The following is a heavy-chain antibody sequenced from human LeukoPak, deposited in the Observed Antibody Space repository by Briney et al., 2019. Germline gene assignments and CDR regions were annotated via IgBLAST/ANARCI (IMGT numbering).Heavy chain of an antibody. CDR1: GFTFSSYD. V-gene: IGHV3-23*01. Sequence: GGSLRLSCAASGFTFSSYDMSWVRQAPGKGLECVSGISGSGGSTYYADSVKGRFTISRDNSKNTLYLQMNSLRAEDTAVYYCAKDLGRGSGWYGHGTWGQGTLVTVSS. CDR2: ISGSGGST. CDR3: AKDLGRGSGWYGHGT. D-gene: IGHD6-19*01. J-gene: IGHJ4*02.